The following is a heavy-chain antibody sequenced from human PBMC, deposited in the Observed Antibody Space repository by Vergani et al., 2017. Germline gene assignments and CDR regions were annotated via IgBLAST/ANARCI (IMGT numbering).Heavy chain of an antibody. D-gene: IGHD3-3*01. CDR2: IYTSGST. CDR3: ARGSHYDFWSGYYPYWYFDL. V-gene: IGHV4-61*02. CDR1: GGSISSGSYY. J-gene: IGHJ2*01. Sequence: QVQLQESGPGLVKPSQTLSLTCTVSGGSISSGSYYWSWIRQPAGKGLEWIGRIYTSGSTNYNPSLKSRVTISVDTSKNQFSLKLSSVTAADTAVYYCARGSHYDFWSGYYPYWYFDLRGRGTLVTVSS.